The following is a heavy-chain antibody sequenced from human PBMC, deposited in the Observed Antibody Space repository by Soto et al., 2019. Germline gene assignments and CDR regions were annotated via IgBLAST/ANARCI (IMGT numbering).Heavy chain of an antibody. CDR3: ASPRYYCVTTSNCFIAFDI. CDR1: GFSFGDYI. D-gene: IGHD4-17*01. CDR2: ISHSGSYI. J-gene: IGHJ3*02. Sequence: AQLVESGGSLVKPGGSLRISCAASGFSFGDYIMNWVRKAPGRGLEWVASISHSGSYIFYAVSGKGRFTISRHHSRDSLYLRMNRLRVDDTAIYYGASPRYYCVTTSNCFIAFDIWGQGTRVTVSS. V-gene: IGHV3-21*01.